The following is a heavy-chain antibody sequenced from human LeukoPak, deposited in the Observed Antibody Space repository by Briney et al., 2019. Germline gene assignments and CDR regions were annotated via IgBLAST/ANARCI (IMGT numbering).Heavy chain of an antibody. CDR2: ISGSGGST. J-gene: IGHJ4*02. V-gene: IGHV3-23*01. CDR1: GFTFSSYN. Sequence: PGGSLRLSCAASGFTFSSYNLNWVRQAPGKGLEWVSAISGSGGSTYYADSVKGRFTISRDNSKNTLYLQMNSLRAEDTAVYYCAATYYYDSSGYYWGQGTLVTVSS. D-gene: IGHD3-22*01. CDR3: AATYYYDSSGYY.